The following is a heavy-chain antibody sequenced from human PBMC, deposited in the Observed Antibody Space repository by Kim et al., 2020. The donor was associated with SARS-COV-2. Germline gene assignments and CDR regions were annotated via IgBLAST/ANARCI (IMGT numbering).Heavy chain of an antibody. Sequence: SETLSLTCAVYGGSFSGYYWSWIRQPPGKGLEWIGEINHSGSTNYNPSLKSRVTISVDTSKNQFSLKLSSVTAADTAVYYCARGRGETTVVPLGLGYYYYYGMDVWGQGTTVTVSS. CDR1: GGSFSGYY. D-gene: IGHD4-17*01. V-gene: IGHV4-34*01. CDR3: ARGRGETTVVPLGLGYYYYYGMDV. CDR2: INHSGST. J-gene: IGHJ6*02.